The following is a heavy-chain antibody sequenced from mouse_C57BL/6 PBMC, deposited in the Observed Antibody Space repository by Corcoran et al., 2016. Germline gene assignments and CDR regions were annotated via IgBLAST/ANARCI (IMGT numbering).Heavy chain of an antibody. CDR3: ARGYGYYEGYYAMDY. V-gene: IGHV9-3*01. CDR1: GYTFTTYG. D-gene: IGHD2-3*01. Sequence: QIQLVQSGPELKKPGETVKISCKASGYTFTTYGMSWVKQAPGKGLKWMGWINTYSGVPTYADDFKGRFAFSLETSASTAYLQINNLKNEDTATYFCARGYGYYEGYYAMDYWGQGTSVTVSS. CDR2: INTYSGVP. J-gene: IGHJ4*01.